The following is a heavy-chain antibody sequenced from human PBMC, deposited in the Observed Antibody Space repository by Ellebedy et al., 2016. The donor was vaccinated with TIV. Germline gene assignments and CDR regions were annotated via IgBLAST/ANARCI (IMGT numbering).Heavy chain of an antibody. Sequence: SGPTLVKPTQTLTLTCTFSGFSLSTSGMCVSWIRQPPGKALEWLALIDWDDDKYYSTSLKTRLTISKDTSKNQVVLTMTNMDPVDTATYYCAGGSGVYYYYGMDVWGQGTTVTVSS. CDR2: IDWDDDK. CDR1: GFSLSTSGMC. CDR3: AGGSGVYYYYGMDV. J-gene: IGHJ6*02. D-gene: IGHD3-16*01. V-gene: IGHV2-70*01.